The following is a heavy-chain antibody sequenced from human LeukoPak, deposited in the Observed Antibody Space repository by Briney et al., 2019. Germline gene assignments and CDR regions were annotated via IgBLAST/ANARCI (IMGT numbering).Heavy chain of an antibody. J-gene: IGHJ4*02. Sequence: SETLSLTCAVYGGSFSGYYWSWIRQPPGKGLEWIGHIYYTGSTNYNPSLKSRVTISVDTSKNQFSLKLSSVTAADTAVYYCARDRPGGSSLDYWGQGTLVTVSS. CDR1: GGSFSGYY. CDR2: IYYTGST. CDR3: ARDRPGGSSLDY. D-gene: IGHD6-13*01. V-gene: IGHV4-59*01.